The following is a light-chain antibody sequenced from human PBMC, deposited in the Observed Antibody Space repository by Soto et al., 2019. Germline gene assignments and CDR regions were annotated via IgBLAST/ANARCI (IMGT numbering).Light chain of an antibody. CDR3: QSYDSSLSGYV. V-gene: IGLV1-40*01. CDR2: GNS. J-gene: IGLJ2*01. Sequence: QSVLTQPPSVSVAPGQRVTISCTGSSSNIGAGYDVHWYQQLPGTAPKLLIYGNSNRPSRVPDRFSGSKSGTSASLAITGLQAEDEADYYCQSYDSSLSGYVFGGGTKVTVL. CDR1: SSNIGAGYD.